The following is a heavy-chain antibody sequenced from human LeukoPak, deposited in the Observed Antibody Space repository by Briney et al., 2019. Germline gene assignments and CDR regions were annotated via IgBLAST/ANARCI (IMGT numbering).Heavy chain of an antibody. Sequence: SETLSLTCTVSGGSISSYYWSWIRQPPGKGLEWIGYISYSGSTNYNPSLKSRVTISVDTSKNQFSPKLSSVTAADTAVYYCARGFPAYPGSYVWGSSQYYLDHWGQGTLVTVSS. J-gene: IGHJ4*02. V-gene: IGHV4-59*12. D-gene: IGHD3-16*01. CDR3: ARGFPAYPGSYVWGSSQYYLDH. CDR2: ISYSGST. CDR1: GGSISSYY.